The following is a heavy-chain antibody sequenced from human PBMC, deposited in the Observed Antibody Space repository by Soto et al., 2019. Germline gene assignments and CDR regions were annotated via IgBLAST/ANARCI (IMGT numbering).Heavy chain of an antibody. J-gene: IGHJ6*03. CDR3: ARGPGIQLFPAYPRSYYMDV. CDR2: IKQDGSEK. CDR1: GFTFSSYW. V-gene: IGHV3-7*01. D-gene: IGHD5-18*01. Sequence: GGSLRLSCAASGFTFSSYWMSWVRQAPGKGLEWVANIKQDGSEKYYVDSVKGRFTISRDNAKNSLYLQMNSLRAEDTAVYYCARGPGIQLFPAYPRSYYMDVWGKGTTVTVSS.